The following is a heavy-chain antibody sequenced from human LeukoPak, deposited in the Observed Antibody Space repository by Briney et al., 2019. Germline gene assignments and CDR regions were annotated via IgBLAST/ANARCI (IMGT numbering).Heavy chain of an antibody. CDR2: IKEDGSEK. V-gene: IGHV3-7*05. Sequence: GGPLRLSCAASGFTLSSHWMNWVRQAPGKGLEWVANIKEDGSEKYYVDSVKGRFTISRDNAKNSLCLQMNSLRAEDTAIYYCVRSGGYWGQGTLVTVSS. CDR3: VRSGGY. J-gene: IGHJ4*02. D-gene: IGHD1-26*01. CDR1: GFTLSSHW.